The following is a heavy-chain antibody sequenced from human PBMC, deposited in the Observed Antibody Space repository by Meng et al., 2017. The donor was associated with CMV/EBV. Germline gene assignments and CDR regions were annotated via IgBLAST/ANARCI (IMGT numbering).Heavy chain of an antibody. CDR3: ARAPNPSYYDFWIGYYINWFDP. CDR2: INSDGSST. D-gene: IGHD3-3*01. CDR1: GFTFSSYW. V-gene: IGHV3-74*01. J-gene: IGHJ5*02. Sequence: GGSLRLSCAASGFTFSSYWMHWVRQAPGKGLVWVSRINSDGSSTSYADSVKGRFTISRDNAKNTLYLQMNSLRAEDTAVYYCARAPNPSYYDFWIGYYINWFDPWGQGTLVTVSS.